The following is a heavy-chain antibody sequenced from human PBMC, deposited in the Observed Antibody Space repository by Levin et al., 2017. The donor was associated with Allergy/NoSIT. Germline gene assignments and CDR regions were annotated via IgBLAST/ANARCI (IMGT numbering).Heavy chain of an antibody. D-gene: IGHD6-13*01. J-gene: IGHJ4*02. Sequence: PGGSLRLSCAASGFTFSDYFMSWIRQAPGKGPEWITHISNSATDLYYADSVKGRFTVSRDNAKESLYLHLSSLRAEDTAVYYCARVSQTVAAGIFDYWGQGTLVTVSS. CDR3: ARVSQTVAAGIFDY. V-gene: IGHV3-11*01. CDR1: GFTFSDYF. CDR2: ISNSATDL.